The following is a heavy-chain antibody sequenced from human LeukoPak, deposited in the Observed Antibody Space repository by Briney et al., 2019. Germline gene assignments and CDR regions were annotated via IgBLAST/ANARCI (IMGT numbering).Heavy chain of an antibody. J-gene: IGHJ3*02. CDR2: IYYSGST. CDR1: GGSISSYY. D-gene: IGHD6-6*01. V-gene: IGHV4-59*12. CDR3: ASGKTYSSSSPPNDAFDI. Sequence: SETLSLTCTVSGGSISSYYWSWIRQPPGKGLEWIGYIYYSGSTYYNPSLKSRVTISVDTSKNQFSLKLSSVTAADTAVYYCASGKTYSSSSPPNDAFDIWGQGTMVTVSS.